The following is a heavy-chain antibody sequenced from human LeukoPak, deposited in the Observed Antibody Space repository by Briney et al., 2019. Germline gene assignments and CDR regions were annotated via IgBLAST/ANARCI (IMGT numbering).Heavy chain of an antibody. D-gene: IGHD5-24*01. CDR2: IYYSGST. CDR1: GGSISSSSYY. CDR3: ARHATRRDGYNSFGPEVDY. V-gene: IGHV4-39*01. J-gene: IGHJ4*02. Sequence: SETLSLTCTVSGGSISSSSYYWGWIRQPPGKGLEWIASIYYSGSTYYNPSLKSRVTISVDTSKNQFSLKLSSVTAADTAVNYCARHATRRDGYNSFGPEVDYWGQGTLVTVSS.